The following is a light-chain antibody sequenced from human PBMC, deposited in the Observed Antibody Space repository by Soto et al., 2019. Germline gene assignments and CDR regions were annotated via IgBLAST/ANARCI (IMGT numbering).Light chain of an antibody. Sequence: QSVLTQPPSASGTPGQRVTISCSGSSSNIGSNYVYWYQQLPGTAPKPLIYRNNQRPSGVPDRFSGSKSGTSASRAISGLRSEDEAEYYCAAWDDSLRGWVFGGGTKVTVL. CDR2: RNN. V-gene: IGLV1-47*01. CDR1: SSNIGSNY. CDR3: AAWDDSLRGWV. J-gene: IGLJ3*02.